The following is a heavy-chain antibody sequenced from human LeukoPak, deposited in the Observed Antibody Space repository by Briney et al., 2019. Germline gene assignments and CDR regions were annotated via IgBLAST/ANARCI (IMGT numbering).Heavy chain of an antibody. CDR1: GFTFSSYA. D-gene: IGHD5-18*01. J-gene: IGHJ6*02. CDR2: ISGSGGST. Sequence: PGGSLRPSCAASGFTFSSYAMSWVRQAPGKGLEWVSAISGSGGSTYYADSVKGRFTISRDNSKNTLYLQMNSLRAEDTAVYYCAKVITRLTASYGMDVWGQGTTVTVSS. V-gene: IGHV3-23*01. CDR3: AKVITRLTASYGMDV.